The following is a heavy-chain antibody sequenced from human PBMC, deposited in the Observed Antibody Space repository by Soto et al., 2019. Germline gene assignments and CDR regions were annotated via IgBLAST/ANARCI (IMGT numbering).Heavy chain of an antibody. CDR2: INHRGSA. CDR3: ARYNAASGTYYFDY. CDR1: GASVSSTYW. V-gene: IGHV4-4*02. D-gene: IGHD6-13*01. J-gene: IGHJ4*02. Sequence: QVELQESGPGLVKPSGTLSLTCAVSGASVSSTYWWSWVRQPPGKGPEWIGEINHRGSANYNPSLQSRVTMSLDISKSQFSLRLTSVTAADTAVYFCARYNAASGTYYFDYWGRGALVTVSS.